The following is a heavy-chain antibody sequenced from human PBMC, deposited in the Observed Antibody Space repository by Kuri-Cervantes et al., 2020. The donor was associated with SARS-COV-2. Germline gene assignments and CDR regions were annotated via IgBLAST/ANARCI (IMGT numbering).Heavy chain of an antibody. CDR3: ARDRRPAAAGTFFDY. CDR2: IYYSGST. D-gene: IGHD6-13*01. V-gene: IGHV4-39*02. CDR1: GGSISSSSYY. Sequence: SETLSLTCTVSGGSISSSSYYWGWIRQPPGKGLEWIGSIYYSGSTYYNPSLKSRVTISVDTSKNQFSLKLSSVTAADTAVYYCARDRRPAAAGTFFDYWGQGTLVTVSS. J-gene: IGHJ4*02.